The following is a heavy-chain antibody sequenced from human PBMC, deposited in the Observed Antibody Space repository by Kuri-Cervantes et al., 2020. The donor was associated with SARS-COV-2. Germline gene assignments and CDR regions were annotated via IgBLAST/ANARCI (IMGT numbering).Heavy chain of an antibody. CDR3: VQVDIAAAGTNYYYYYMDV. Sequence: GSLRLSCTVSGGSISSSSYYWGWIRQPPGKGLEWIGSIYYSGSTYYNPSLKSRVTISVDTSKNQFSLKLSSVTAADTAVYYCVQVDIAAAGTNYYYYYMDVWGKGTTVTVSS. J-gene: IGHJ6*03. CDR1: GGSISSSSYY. V-gene: IGHV4-39*07. D-gene: IGHD6-13*01. CDR2: IYYSGST.